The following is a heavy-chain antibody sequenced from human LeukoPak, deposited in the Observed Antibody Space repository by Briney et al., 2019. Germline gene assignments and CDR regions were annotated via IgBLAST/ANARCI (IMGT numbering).Heavy chain of an antibody. D-gene: IGHD3-10*01. Sequence: GGSLRLSCAASGFTFSDYYMSWIRQAPGKWLEWVSSISSSGSTIYYADSVEGRFTISRDNSKHSLYLQMNSLIAEDTAVYYCARVKRGLFDYWGQGTLVTVSS. CDR1: GFTFSDYY. CDR2: ISSSGSTI. CDR3: ARVKRGLFDY. J-gene: IGHJ4*02. V-gene: IGHV3-11*01.